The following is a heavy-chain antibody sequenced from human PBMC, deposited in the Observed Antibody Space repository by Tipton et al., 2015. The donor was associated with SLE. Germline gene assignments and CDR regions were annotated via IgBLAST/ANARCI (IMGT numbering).Heavy chain of an antibody. J-gene: IGHJ3*02. CDR3: ARPGEAYSWDAFDI. D-gene: IGHD2-21*01. CDR1: GDSTSGSGGY. CDR2: LSHSGST. Sequence: PGLVKPSDTLSLICSVSGDSTSGSGGYWGWVRQAPGKGLEWIGSLSHSGSTNYHPSFKSRVTISVDTSKNQFSLRLSSVTAADTAVYYCARPGEAYSWDAFDIWGQGTMVTVSS. V-gene: IGHV4-39*01.